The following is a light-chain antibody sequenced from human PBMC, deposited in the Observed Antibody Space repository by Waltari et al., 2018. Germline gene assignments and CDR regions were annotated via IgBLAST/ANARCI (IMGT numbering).Light chain of an antibody. CDR3: QQSHTAPLYT. CDR2: DAS. J-gene: IGKJ2*01. V-gene: IGKV1-39*01. Sequence: DIQMTQSPSSLSASVGDRVIFTCRATQTVGTRLNWYQQRPGEAPKLLVYDASSLQSGVPSRFSGSGSGTDFALTISSLQPEDVATYYCQQSHTAPLYTFGQGTKVEVK. CDR1: QTVGTR.